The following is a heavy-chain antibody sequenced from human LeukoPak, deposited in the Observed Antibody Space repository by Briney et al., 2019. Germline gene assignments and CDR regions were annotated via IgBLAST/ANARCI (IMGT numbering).Heavy chain of an antibody. Sequence: GGSLRLSCAASGFTFSNYAMSWIRQAPGKGLERVSYISGGSRYTNYADSVKGRFTISRDNAKNSLYLQMNSLRAEDTAVYYCAREYGSGSCFDFWGQGTLVTVSS. J-gene: IGHJ4*02. V-gene: IGHV3-11*05. CDR1: GFTFSNYA. CDR2: ISGGSRYT. D-gene: IGHD3-10*01. CDR3: AREYGSGSCFDF.